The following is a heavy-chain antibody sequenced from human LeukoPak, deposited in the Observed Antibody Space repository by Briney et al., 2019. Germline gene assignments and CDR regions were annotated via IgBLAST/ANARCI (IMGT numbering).Heavy chain of an antibody. J-gene: IGHJ3*02. V-gene: IGHV3-11*04. CDR2: ISGSGSTI. CDR1: GFTFSDYY. Sequence: GGSLRLSCAASGFTFSDYYMKWIRQAPGKGLEWVSYISGSGSTIYYADSVKGRFTISRDNAKNSLYLQMNSLRAEDTAVYYCARDRMRIVATNSDAFDIWGQGTMVTVSS. D-gene: IGHD5-12*01. CDR3: ARDRMRIVATNSDAFDI.